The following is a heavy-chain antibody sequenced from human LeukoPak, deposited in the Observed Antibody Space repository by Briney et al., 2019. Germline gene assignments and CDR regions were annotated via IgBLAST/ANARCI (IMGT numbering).Heavy chain of an antibody. CDR3: ARGPTSTAFDY. V-gene: IGHV3-64*01. Sequence: GGSLRLSCAASGFTFSSYAMHWVRQAPGKGLEYVSAISSNGGSTYYANSVKGRFTISRDNSKNTLYLQMGSLRAEDMAVYYCARGPTSTAFDYWGQGTLVTVSS. D-gene: IGHD1-14*01. J-gene: IGHJ4*02. CDR1: GFTFSSYA. CDR2: ISSNGGST.